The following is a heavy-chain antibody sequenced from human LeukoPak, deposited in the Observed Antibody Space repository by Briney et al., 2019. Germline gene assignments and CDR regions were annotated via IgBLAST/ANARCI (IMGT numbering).Heavy chain of an antibody. CDR1: GGSFSGYY. CDR2: INHSGST. V-gene: IGHV4-34*01. J-gene: IGHJ4*02. D-gene: IGHD3-3*01. CDR3: ARDDQY. Sequence: SETLSLTCAVYGGSFSGYYWSWIRQPPGKGLEWIGEINHSGSTNYNPSLTSRVTISVDTSENQFSLNLTSVTAADTAVYYCARDDQYWGQGTLVTVSS.